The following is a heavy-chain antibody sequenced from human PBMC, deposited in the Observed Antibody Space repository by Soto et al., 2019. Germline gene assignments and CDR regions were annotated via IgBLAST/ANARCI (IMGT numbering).Heavy chain of an antibody. CDR2: IYYSGST. V-gene: IGHV4-59*01. CDR3: ARGAVHGWFDP. Sequence: PSETLSLTCIVSGGSISNYYWSWIRQPPGKGLEWIGYIYYSGSTNYNPSLQSRVTISVDTSKNQFSLKLSFVTAADTAVYYCARGAVHGWFDPWGQGTLVTVS. CDR1: GGSISNYY. J-gene: IGHJ5*02.